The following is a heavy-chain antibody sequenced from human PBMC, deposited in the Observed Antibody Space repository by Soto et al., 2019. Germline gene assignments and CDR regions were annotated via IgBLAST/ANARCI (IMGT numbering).Heavy chain of an antibody. V-gene: IGHV3-30*18. Sequence: QVQLVESGGGVVQPGRSLRVSCAASGFTFSSYGMHWVRQAPGKGLEWVAVISYDGSNTYYADSVKGRFTISRDNSKNTRSLQMNRLRAEDTAVYYCAKEATVTEGAFDIWGQGTMVTVSS. CDR1: GFTFSSYG. D-gene: IGHD4-17*01. CDR2: ISYDGSNT. CDR3: AKEATVTEGAFDI. J-gene: IGHJ3*02.